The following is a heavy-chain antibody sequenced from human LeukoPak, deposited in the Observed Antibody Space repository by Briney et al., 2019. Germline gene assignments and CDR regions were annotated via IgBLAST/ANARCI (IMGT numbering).Heavy chain of an antibody. V-gene: IGHV3-11*04. CDR1: GFTFSDYY. Sequence: GGSLRLSCAASGFTFSDYYMSWIRQAPGKGLEWVSYISSSGSTIYYADSVKGRFTISRDNAKNSLYLQMNSLRAEDTAVYYCARSLSYSSSWYAGTWGQGTLVTVSS. J-gene: IGHJ5*02. CDR2: ISSSGSTI. CDR3: ARSLSYSSSWYAGT. D-gene: IGHD6-13*01.